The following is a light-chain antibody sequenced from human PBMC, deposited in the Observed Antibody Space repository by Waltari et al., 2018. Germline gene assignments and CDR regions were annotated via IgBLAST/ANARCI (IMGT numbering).Light chain of an antibody. CDR2: DAS. J-gene: IGKJ4*01. Sequence: DIQMTQSPSTLSASEGDRVTITCRASHTINNYLAWYQQKPGKAPKLVIYDASSLESGVPPRFSGSGSGTEFTLTISSLQPDDFATYYCQQYDFYSLTFGGGTRVEIK. CDR1: HTINNY. V-gene: IGKV1-5*01. CDR3: QQYDFYSLT.